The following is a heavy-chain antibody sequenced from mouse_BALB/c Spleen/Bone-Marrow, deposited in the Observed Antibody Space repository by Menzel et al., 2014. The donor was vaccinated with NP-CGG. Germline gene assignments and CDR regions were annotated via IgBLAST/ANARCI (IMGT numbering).Heavy chain of an antibody. CDR2: INPYNDGT. D-gene: IGHD1-1*01. J-gene: IGHJ4*01. Sequence: EVQLHQSGPELVKPGASAKMSCKASGYTFTNYVMHWVKQKPGQGLEWIGYINPYNDGTKYNEKFKGKATLTSDKSSSTAYMELSSLTSEDSAVYYCARYPDYYGSSYAMDYWGQGTSVTVSS. CDR3: ARYPDYYGSSYAMDY. V-gene: IGHV1-14*01. CDR1: GYTFTNYV.